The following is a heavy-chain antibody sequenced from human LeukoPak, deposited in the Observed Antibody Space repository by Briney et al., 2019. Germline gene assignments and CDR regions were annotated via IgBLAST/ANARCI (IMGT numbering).Heavy chain of an antibody. CDR3: ARHGYYDSSGYRYRAKSSNWFDP. Sequence: GSLRLSCGASGFTFTSHWMSWVRQAPGKGLEWIGEINHSGSTNYNPSLKSRVTISVDTSKNQFSLKLSSVTAADTAVYYCARHGYYDSSGYRYRAKSSNWFDPWGQGTLVTVSS. D-gene: IGHD3-22*01. CDR2: INHSGST. V-gene: IGHV4-34*01. CDR1: GFTFTSHW. J-gene: IGHJ5*02.